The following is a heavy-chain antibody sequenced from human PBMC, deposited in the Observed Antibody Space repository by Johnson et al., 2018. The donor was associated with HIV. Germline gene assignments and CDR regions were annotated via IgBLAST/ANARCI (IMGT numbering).Heavy chain of an antibody. Sequence: QVQLVESGGGVVQPGGSLRLSCAASGFTFSDYYMSWIRQAPGKGLEWVSYIRSSGSTIYYADSVKGRFTISRDNAKNSLYLQMNSLRAEDTAVYYCASPWYYDMYAFDIWGQGTLVTVSS. V-gene: IGHV3-11*04. D-gene: IGHD3-22*01. J-gene: IGHJ3*02. CDR3: ASPWYYDMYAFDI. CDR1: GFTFSDYY. CDR2: IRSSGSTI.